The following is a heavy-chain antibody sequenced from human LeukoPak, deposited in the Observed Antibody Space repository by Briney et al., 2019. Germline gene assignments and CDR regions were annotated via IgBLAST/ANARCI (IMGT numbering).Heavy chain of an antibody. CDR3: ARVTMVTTSPWSWGPKKIEQEVTWHDP. Sequence: GASVKVSCKTSGYTFRDYGITWVRQAPGQGLEWMGWIRNDNGNREYAQKIQGRVTMTRDTSTSTAYMELRSLTSDDTAVYYCARVTMVTTSPWSWGPKKIEQEVTWHDPWGQGTLVTVSS. J-gene: IGHJ5*02. CDR2: IRNDNGNR. D-gene: IGHD4/OR15-4a*01. CDR1: GYTFRDYG. V-gene: IGHV1-18*01.